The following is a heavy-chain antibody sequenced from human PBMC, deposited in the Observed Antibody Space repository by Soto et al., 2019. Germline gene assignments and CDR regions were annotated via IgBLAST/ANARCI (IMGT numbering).Heavy chain of an antibody. V-gene: IGHV3-30-3*01. J-gene: IGHJ4*02. CDR3: ARDRGYSGYDGMDY. CDR1: GFTFSSYA. Sequence: PGGSLRLSCAASGFTFSSYALHWVRRAPGKGLEWVALISYDGTNKFYADSVKGRFTISRDDSKSTLYLQMNSLRPEDTAAYYCARDRGYSGYDGMDYWGQGTLVTVSS. CDR2: ISYDGTNK. D-gene: IGHD5-12*01.